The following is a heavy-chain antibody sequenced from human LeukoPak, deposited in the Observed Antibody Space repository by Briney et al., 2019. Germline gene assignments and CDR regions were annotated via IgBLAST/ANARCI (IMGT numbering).Heavy chain of an antibody. CDR3: ARSLSSGWFPFDY. CDR2: IYYSGST. D-gene: IGHD6-19*01. CDR1: GGSFSTYY. Sequence: SETLSLTCTVSGGSFSTYYWSWIRQPPGKGLEWVGYIYYSGSTNYSPSLQSRVTMSVDTSKNQFSLKQNSVTAADTAGYYCARSLSSGWFPFDYWGQGTLVTVSS. J-gene: IGHJ4*02. V-gene: IGHV4-59*12.